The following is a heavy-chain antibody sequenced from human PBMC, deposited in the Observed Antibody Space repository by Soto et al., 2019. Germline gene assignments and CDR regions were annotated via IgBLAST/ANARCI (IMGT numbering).Heavy chain of an antibody. J-gene: IGHJ4*02. CDR2: INPSGGST. Sequence: QVQLVQSGAEVKKPGASVKVSCKASGYTFTSYYMHWVRQAPGQGLEWMGIINPSGGSTSYAQKWQGRATMTGDTSTSKVYMELSSVRSEDTAVYYCARGMQSYDSSGYYYYWGQGTLVTVSS. CDR1: GYTFTSYY. CDR3: ARGMQSYDSSGYYYY. V-gene: IGHV1-46*04. D-gene: IGHD3-22*01.